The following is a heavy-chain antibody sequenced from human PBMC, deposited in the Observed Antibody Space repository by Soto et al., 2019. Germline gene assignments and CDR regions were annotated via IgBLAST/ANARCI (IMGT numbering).Heavy chain of an antibody. D-gene: IGHD2-21*02. J-gene: IGHJ4*02. V-gene: IGHV3-23*01. CDR1: GVGLSTYA. CDR3: ALPSCGGDCYSPFDY. CDR2: ISGNSGKT. Sequence: EVQLLESGGGFVQPGGSLRLSCTASGVGLSTYAISWVRQAPGKGLEWVSVISGNSGKTDYADSVKGRFSISRDKSENTVYLQMNRLRGEEQAVYYCALPSCGGDCYSPFDYWGQGTLVTVSS.